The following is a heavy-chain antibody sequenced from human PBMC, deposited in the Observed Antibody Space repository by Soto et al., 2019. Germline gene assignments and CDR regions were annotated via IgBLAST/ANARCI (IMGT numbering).Heavy chain of an antibody. Sequence: PGGSLRLSCAASGFTFSSYEMNWVRQAPGKGLEWVSYISSSGSTIYYADSVKGRFTISRDNAKNSLYLQMNSLRAEDTAVYYCARDMSHRSSWYDDAFDIWGQGTMVTVSS. D-gene: IGHD6-13*01. V-gene: IGHV3-48*03. CDR3: ARDMSHRSSWYDDAFDI. CDR2: ISSSGSTI. J-gene: IGHJ3*02. CDR1: GFTFSSYE.